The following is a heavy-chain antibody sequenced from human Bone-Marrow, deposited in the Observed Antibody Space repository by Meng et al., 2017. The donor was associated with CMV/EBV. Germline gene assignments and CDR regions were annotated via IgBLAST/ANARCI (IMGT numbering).Heavy chain of an antibody. CDR2: IYYSGST. V-gene: IGHV4-59*11. J-gene: IGHJ4*03. CDR1: GCSISSHY. Sequence: GSLRLSCTASGCSISSHYWSWIRQPPGKGLEWVGYIYYSGSTYYNPSLKSRVTISVDTAKNQFSLKLSSVTAADTAVYYCARDMGPSLYDYVWGSYEVVEDYWGHGTRVTVSS. CDR3: ARDMGPSLYDYVWGSYEVVEDY. D-gene: IGHD3-16*01.